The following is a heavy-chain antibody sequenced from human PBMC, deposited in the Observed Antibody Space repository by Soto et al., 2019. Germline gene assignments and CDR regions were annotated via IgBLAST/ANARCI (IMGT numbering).Heavy chain of an antibody. CDR2: ISYDGSNK. CDR3: AKGALGFSCCGGSCSTNFFY. CDR1: GFTFSSYG. J-gene: IGHJ4*02. D-gene: IGHD2-15*01. V-gene: IGHV3-30*18. Sequence: GGSLRLSCAASGFTFSSYGMHWVRQAPGKGLEWVAVISYDGSNKYYADSVKGRFTISRDNSKNTLYLQMNSLRAEDTAVYYCAKGALGFSCCGGSCSTNFFYWGRGTLVTVSA.